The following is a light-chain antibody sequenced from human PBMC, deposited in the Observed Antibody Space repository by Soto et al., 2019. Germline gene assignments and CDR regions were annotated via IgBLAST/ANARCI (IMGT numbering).Light chain of an antibody. CDR2: EVS. V-gene: IGLV2-14*01. Sequence: QSALTQPASVSGSPGQSITISCTGTSSDVGGYNYVSWYQHHPGKAPKLMISEVSDRPSGISPRFSGSKSGNTASLTIAGLQAEDEADYYCSSYSSSSLLVFGGGTKVTVL. CDR3: SSYSSSSLLV. J-gene: IGLJ2*01. CDR1: SSDVGGYNY.